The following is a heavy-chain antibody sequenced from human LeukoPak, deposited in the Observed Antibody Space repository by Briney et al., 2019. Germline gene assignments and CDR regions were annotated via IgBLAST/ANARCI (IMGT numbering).Heavy chain of an antibody. CDR2: INAGNGNT. Sequence: ASVKVSCKASGYTFTNYDINWVRQATGQGLEWMGWINAGNGNTKYSQKFQGRVTITRDTSASTAYMELSSLRSEDTAMYYCAMRKPYDSSGPFDYWGQGTLVTVSS. J-gene: IGHJ4*02. V-gene: IGHV1-3*01. D-gene: IGHD3-22*01. CDR3: AMRKPYDSSGPFDY. CDR1: GYTFTNYD.